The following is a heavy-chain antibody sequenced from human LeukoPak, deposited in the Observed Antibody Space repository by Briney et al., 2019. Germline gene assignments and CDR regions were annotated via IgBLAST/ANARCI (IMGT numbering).Heavy chain of an antibody. CDR3: ARDTVRIAASPFDY. V-gene: IGHV3-21*01. D-gene: IGHD6-6*01. CDR2: ISSSSSYI. CDR1: GFTFSSYS. J-gene: IGHJ4*02. Sequence: PGGSLRLSCAASGFTFSSYSMNWVRQAPGKGLEWVSSISSSSSYIYYADSVKGRFTISRDNAKNSLYLQMNSLRAEDTAVYYCARDTVRIAASPFDYWGQGTLVTVSS.